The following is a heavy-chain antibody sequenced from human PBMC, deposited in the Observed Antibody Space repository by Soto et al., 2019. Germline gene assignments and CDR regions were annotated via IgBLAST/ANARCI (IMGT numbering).Heavy chain of an antibody. V-gene: IGHV3-30*18. CDR1: GFTFSSYG. J-gene: IGHJ4*02. D-gene: IGHD3-10*01. CDR2: ISYDGSNK. Sequence: GGSLRLSCAASGFTFSSYGMHWVRQAPGKGLEWVAVISYDGSNKYYADSVKGRFTISRDNSKNTLYLQMNSLRAEDTAVYYCAKLPGRGMDLFDYWGQGTLVTVSS. CDR3: AKLPGRGMDLFDY.